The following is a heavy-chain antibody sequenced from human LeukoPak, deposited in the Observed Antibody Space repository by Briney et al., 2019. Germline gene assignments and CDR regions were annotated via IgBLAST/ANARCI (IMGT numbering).Heavy chain of an antibody. CDR1: GSTVTAYY. V-gene: IGHV1-2*02. CDR3: ARAGDSGKLA. CDR2: INPNSGGT. D-gene: IGHD1-26*01. J-gene: IGHJ5*02. Sequence: ASVKLSCKASGSTVTAYYVHWVRRAPGQGLEWIGSINPNSGGTNYAQDFHGRVTMTRDTSISTAYKELSRLRSDDTAVYYSARAGDSGKLAWGQGTLVTVSS.